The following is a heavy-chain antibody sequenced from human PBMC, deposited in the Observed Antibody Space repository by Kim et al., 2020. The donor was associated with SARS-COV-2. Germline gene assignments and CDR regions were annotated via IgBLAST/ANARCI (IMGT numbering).Heavy chain of an antibody. CDR3: ARVGGYCSSTSCYEPYFDY. CDR1: GGSISSSNW. J-gene: IGHJ4*02. CDR2: IYHSGST. V-gene: IGHV4-4*02. Sequence: SETLSLTCAVSGGSISSSNWWSWVRQPPGKGLEWIGEIYHSGSTNYNPSLKSRVTISVDKSKNQFSLKLSSVTAADTAVYYCARVGGYCSSTSCYEPYFDYWGRGPLVPVSS. D-gene: IGHD2-2*01.